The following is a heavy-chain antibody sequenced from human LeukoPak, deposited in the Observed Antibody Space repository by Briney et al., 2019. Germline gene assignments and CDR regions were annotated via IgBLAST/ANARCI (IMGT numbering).Heavy chain of an antibody. J-gene: IGHJ4*02. Sequence: SQTLSLTCTVSGGSISSGGYYWSWIRQHSGKGLEWIGYIYYSGSTYYNPSLKSRVTISVDTSKNQFSLKLSSVTAADTAVYYCARGITGTQFDYWGQGTLVTVSS. CDR1: GGSISSGGYY. CDR2: IYYSGST. V-gene: IGHV4-31*03. CDR3: ARGITGTQFDY. D-gene: IGHD1-7*01.